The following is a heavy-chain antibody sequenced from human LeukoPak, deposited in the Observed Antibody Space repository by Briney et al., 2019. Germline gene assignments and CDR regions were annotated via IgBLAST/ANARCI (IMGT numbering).Heavy chain of an antibody. CDR1: GYTFTNYG. V-gene: IGHV1-18*01. J-gene: IGHJ5*02. CDR3: ARALYSDYYSYLTWFDP. Sequence: ASVKDSCKASGYTFTNYGIGWVRQAPGQGLEWMGWISAYNGHTNYAQKFQGRVTMTADTSTSTAYVELRSLRSDDTAIYYCARALYSDYYSYLTWFDPWGQGTLVTVSS. CDR2: ISAYNGHT. D-gene: IGHD5-12*01.